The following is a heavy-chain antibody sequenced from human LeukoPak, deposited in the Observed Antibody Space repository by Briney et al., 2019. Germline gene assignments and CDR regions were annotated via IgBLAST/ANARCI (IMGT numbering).Heavy chain of an antibody. D-gene: IGHD3-10*01. CDR2: IYSGGST. CDR3: ARDGDWGFGEFVGAFDI. Sequence: GGSLRLSCAASGFTVSSNYMSWVRQALGKGLEWVSLIYSGGSTYYADSVKGRFTISRDNSKNTLYLQMKSLRAEDTAVYYCARDGDWGFGEFVGAFDIWGQGTMVTVSS. V-gene: IGHV3-53*01. J-gene: IGHJ3*02. CDR1: GFTVSSNY.